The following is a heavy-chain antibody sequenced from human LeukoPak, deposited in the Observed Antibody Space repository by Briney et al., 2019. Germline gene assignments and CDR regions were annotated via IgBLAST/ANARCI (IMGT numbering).Heavy chain of an antibody. D-gene: IGHD3-10*01. CDR2: IYYSGST. CDR1: GGSISSYY. Sequence: NSSETLSLTCTVSGGSISSYYWSWIRQPPGKGLEWIGYIYYSGSTNYNPSLKSRVTISVDTSKNQFSLKLSSVTAADTAVYYCARGEFGSGSTYFDYWGQGTLVTVSS. V-gene: IGHV4-59*01. J-gene: IGHJ4*02. CDR3: ARGEFGSGSTYFDY.